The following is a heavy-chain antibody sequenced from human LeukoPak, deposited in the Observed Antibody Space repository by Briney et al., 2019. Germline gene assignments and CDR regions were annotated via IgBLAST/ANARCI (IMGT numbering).Heavy chain of an antibody. CDR3: ARQYCSSTSCHDY. CDR2: ISYSVVT. CDR1: GGSFSGYY. D-gene: IGHD2-2*01. Sequence: SETLSLTCAVYGGSFSGYYWSWIRQPPGKGLEWIGYISYSVVTNYNPSLKSRVAISIDTSKNQLSLMVRSVTAADTAVYYCARQYCSSTSCHDYWGQGTLVTVSS. J-gene: IGHJ4*02. V-gene: IGHV4-34*01.